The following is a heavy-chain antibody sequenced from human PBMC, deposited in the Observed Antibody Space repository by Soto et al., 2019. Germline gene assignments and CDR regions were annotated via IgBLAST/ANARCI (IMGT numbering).Heavy chain of an antibody. CDR3: RVVVTTNFDY. Sequence: PGGSLRLSCAASGFTFSSYGMHWVRQAPGKGLEWVAVIRYDGSNKYYADSVRGRFTISRDNSKNTLYLQMNSLRAEDTAVYYCRVVVTTNFDYWGQGTLVTVSS. CDR2: IRYDGSNK. CDR1: GFTFSSYG. J-gene: IGHJ4*02. V-gene: IGHV3-30*02. D-gene: IGHD2-15*01.